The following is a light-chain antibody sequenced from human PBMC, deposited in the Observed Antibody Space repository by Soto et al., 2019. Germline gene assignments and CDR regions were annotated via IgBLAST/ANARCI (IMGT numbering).Light chain of an antibody. J-gene: IGKJ3*01. V-gene: IGKV3-20*01. CDR3: QHYGGSPSFT. CDR2: GAS. Sequence: EIVLTQSPGTLSLSPGERATLSCRASQSVSSSYLGWYQQKPGQAPSLLIYGASGRATGIPDKFSGSGSGKDFTLTISRLEPEDFAVYYCQHYGGSPSFTFGPGTKVDIK. CDR1: QSVSSSY.